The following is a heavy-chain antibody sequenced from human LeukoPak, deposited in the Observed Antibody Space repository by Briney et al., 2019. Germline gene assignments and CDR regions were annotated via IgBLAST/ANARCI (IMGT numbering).Heavy chain of an antibody. CDR2: INYSGST. D-gene: IGHD5-18*01. J-gene: IGHJ4*02. V-gene: IGHV4-59*02. Sequence: SETLSLTCTVSGVSVSSFYWSWIRQPPGKGLEWIGYINYSGSTNYNPSLKSRVTISVDTSKNQFSLHLRSVTAADTAVYYCASLRGYSRTLDYWGQGTLVTVSS. CDR3: ASLRGYSRTLDY. CDR1: GVSVSSFY.